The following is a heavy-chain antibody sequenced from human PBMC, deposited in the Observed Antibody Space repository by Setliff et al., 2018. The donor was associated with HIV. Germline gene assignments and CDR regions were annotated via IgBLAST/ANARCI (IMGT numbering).Heavy chain of an antibody. D-gene: IGHD3-16*02. Sequence: PGGSLRLSCAASGFTFSSYAMSWVRQAPGKGLEWVSAIGPVGTSTYYADSVKGRFTISRDNAKNSLYLQMNSLRAEDTAVYYCAKDIVAPGLFLDYWGQGTLVTVSS. J-gene: IGHJ4*02. CDR3: AKDIVAPGLFLDY. CDR2: IGPVGTST. V-gene: IGHV3-23*01. CDR1: GFTFSSYA.